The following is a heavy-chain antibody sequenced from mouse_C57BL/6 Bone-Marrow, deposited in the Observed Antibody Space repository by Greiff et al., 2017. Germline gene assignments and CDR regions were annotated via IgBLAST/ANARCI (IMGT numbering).Heavy chain of an antibody. Sequence: VQLQQPGAELVMPGASVTLSCKASGYTFTSYWMHWVKQRPGHGLAWIGEIDPSDSYPNSNQKFKGQSTLTVDKSSSTAYMQRSSLTSEDSAVYYCARSRGFAYWGTGTTVTGSS. CDR3: ARSRGFAY. J-gene: IGHJ1*03. CDR1: GYTFTSYW. V-gene: IGHV1-69*01. CDR2: IDPSDSYP.